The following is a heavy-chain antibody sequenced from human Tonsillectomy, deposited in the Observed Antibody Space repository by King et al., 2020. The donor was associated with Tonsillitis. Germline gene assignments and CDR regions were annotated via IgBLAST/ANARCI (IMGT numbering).Heavy chain of an antibody. CDR2: IFYSGST. CDR3: ARTLAYYYMDV. V-gene: IGHV4-30-4*01. Sequence: VQLQESGPGLVKPSQTLSLTCTVSGGSISSGGYYWSWIRQPPGKGLEWIGYIFYSGSTYYNPSLKSRVTMSLDTSKNQFSLKLSSVTAADTAVYYCARTLAYYYMDVWGKGTTVTVSS. CDR1: GGSISSGGYY. J-gene: IGHJ6*03.